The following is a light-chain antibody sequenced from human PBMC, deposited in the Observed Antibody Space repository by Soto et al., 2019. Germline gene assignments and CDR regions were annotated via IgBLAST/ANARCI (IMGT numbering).Light chain of an antibody. CDR1: QSISGS. V-gene: IGKV1-5*03. J-gene: IGKJ1*01. CDR2: EAS. CDR3: QQSNGYWT. Sequence: DIQMTQSPSTLSASVGDRVTITCRASQSISGSLAWYQQKPGKAPKLLIYEASNLKSGVPSRFSGSGSGTEYTLTISSLPPDDSARYYCQQSNGYWTFGQGTRVEIK.